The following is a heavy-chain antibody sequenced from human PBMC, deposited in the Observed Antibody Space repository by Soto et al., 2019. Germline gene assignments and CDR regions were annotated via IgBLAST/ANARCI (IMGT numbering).Heavy chain of an antibody. J-gene: IGHJ6*02. CDR1: GGTFSSYA. CDR2: IIPIFGTA. V-gene: IGHV1-69*13. CDR3: AREADYGDYYYYGMDA. D-gene: IGHD4-17*01. Sequence: SVKVSCKASGGTFSSYAISWVRQAPGQGLEWMGGIIPIFGTANYAQKFQGRVTITADESTSTAYMELSSLRSEDTAVYYCAREADYGDYYYYGMDAWGQGTTVT.